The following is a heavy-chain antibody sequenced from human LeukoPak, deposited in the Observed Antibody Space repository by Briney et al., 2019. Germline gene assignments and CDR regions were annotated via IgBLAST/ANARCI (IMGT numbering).Heavy chain of an antibody. CDR1: GFIFSSYG. CDR3: AKSYFYGSGRPDY. V-gene: IGHV3-30*02. Sequence: GGSLRLSCAASGFIFSSYGMHWVRQAPGKGLEWVASIRCDASKKYYADSAKGRFTISRDNSKSTLYLQMNSLRAEDTAVYYCAKSYFYGSGRPDYWGQGTLVTVSS. D-gene: IGHD3-10*01. CDR2: IRCDASKK. J-gene: IGHJ4*02.